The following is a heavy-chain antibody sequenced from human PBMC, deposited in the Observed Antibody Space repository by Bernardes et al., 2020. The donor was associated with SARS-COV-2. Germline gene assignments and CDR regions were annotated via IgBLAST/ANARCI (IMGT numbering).Heavy chain of an antibody. V-gene: IGHV4-61*02. D-gene: IGHD4-4*01. CDR3: ARDRRKAVAFDI. Sequence: SETLSLTCTVSGDSISTGPYYWSWIRQPAGKGLEWIGRIYTSGSTDYSPPLKSRVTISVDTSKNQFSLKLSSVTAADTAVYYCARDRRKAVAFDIWGQGTMVTVSS. CDR1: GDSISTGPYY. J-gene: IGHJ3*02. CDR2: IYTSGST.